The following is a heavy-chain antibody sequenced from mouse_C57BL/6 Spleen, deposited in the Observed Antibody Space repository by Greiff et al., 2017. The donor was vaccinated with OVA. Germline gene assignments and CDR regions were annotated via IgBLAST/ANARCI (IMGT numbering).Heavy chain of an antibody. D-gene: IGHD2-4*01. CDR3: ARSLEITPTLTTDY. CDR2: IDPSDSET. CDR1: GYTFTSYW. V-gene: IGHV1-52*01. J-gene: IGHJ2*01. Sequence: QVQLQQPGAELVRPGSSVKLSCKASGYTFTSYWMHWVKQRPIQGLEWIGNIDPSDSETHYNQKFKDKATLTVDKSSSTAYMQLSSLTSEDSAVYYCARSLEITPTLTTDYWGQGTTLTVSS.